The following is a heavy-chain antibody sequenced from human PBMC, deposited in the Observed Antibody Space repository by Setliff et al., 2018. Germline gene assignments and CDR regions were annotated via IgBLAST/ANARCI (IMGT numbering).Heavy chain of an antibody. J-gene: IGHJ4*02. CDR3: ARGRNVASRLLDS. CDR1: GGTFTYYY. V-gene: IGHV4-34*01. CDR2: ITHTGTTGST. Sequence: GSLRLSCAASGGTFTYYYWTWIRQSPAKGLEWIGEITHTGTTGSTKYNPSLKSRVTMSIDTSKNQFSLMVTSVTAADTAVYYCARGRNVASRLLDSWGQGTLVTVSS. D-gene: IGHD6-6*01.